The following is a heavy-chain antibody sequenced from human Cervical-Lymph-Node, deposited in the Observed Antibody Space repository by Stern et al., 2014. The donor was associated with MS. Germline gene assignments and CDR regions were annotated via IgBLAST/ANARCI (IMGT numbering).Heavy chain of an antibody. CDR2: ISSNGGST. D-gene: IGHD6-13*01. V-gene: IGHV3-64D*06. CDR3: VRESIAAADLNWFDP. J-gene: IGHJ5*02. Sequence: EVQLEESGGGLVQPGGSLRLSCSASGFTFSSYAMHWVRQAPGKGLEYVSAISSNGGSTYYADSVKGRFTISRDNSKNTLYLQMSSLRAEDTAVYYCVRESIAAADLNWFDPWGQGTLVTVSS. CDR1: GFTFSSYA.